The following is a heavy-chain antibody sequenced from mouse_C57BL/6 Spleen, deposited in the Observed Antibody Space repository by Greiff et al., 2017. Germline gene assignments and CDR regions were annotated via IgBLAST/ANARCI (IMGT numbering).Heavy chain of an antibody. D-gene: IGHD2-1*01. V-gene: IGHV2-9*01. Sequence: VKLMESGPGLVAPSQSLSITCTVSGYSLTNYGVDWVRQPPGKGLEWLGVIWGGGSTNNTSATMSRLSISKDNSKSQVYLLMNSLQTDDTAMYYCAKVNGKPGALDYWGQRTLVTVS. CDR3: AKVNGKPGALDY. CDR1: GYSLTNYG. J-gene: IGHJ4*01. CDR2: IWGGGST.